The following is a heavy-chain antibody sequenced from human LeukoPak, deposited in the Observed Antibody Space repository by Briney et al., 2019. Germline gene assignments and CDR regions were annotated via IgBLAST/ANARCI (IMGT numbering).Heavy chain of an antibody. D-gene: IGHD4-17*01. CDR3: AKVRPPYYGDYRVSFDY. CDR2: ISGSGGST. CDR1: GFTFSSYG. Sequence: GGSLRLSCAASGFTFSSYGMSWVRQAPGKGLEWVSAISGSGGSTYYADSVKGRFTISRDNSKNSLYLQMNSLRAEDTAVYYCAKVRPPYYGDYRVSFDYWGQGTLVTVSS. J-gene: IGHJ4*02. V-gene: IGHV3-23*01.